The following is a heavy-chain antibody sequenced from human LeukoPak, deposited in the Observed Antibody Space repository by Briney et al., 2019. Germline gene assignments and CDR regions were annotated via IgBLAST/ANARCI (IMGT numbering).Heavy chain of an antibody. J-gene: IGHJ5*02. CDR1: GYTFTSYG. V-gene: IGHV1-46*01. Sequence: ASVKVSCKASGYTFTSYGISWVRQAPGQGLEWMGIINPSGGSTSYAQKFQGRVTMTRDTSTSTVYMELSSLRSEDTAVYYCARGHYDILTGPNNWFDPWGQGTLVTVSS. CDR2: INPSGGST. D-gene: IGHD3-9*01. CDR3: ARGHYDILTGPNNWFDP.